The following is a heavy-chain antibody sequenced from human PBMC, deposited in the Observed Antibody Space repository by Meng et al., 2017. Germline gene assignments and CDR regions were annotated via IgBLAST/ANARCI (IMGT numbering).Heavy chain of an antibody. CDR1: GGSISSSEYY. V-gene: IGHV4-39*07. CDR3: ARLYWFDP. J-gene: IGHJ5*02. CDR2: IYYSGST. Sequence: HLVKSCPKAVKPSETRSLTCTVSGGSISSSEYYWGWNRQPPGKGLEWIGSIYYSGSTYYNPSLKSRVTISVDTSKNQFSLKLSAVTAADTAVYYCARLYWFDPWGQGTLVTVSS.